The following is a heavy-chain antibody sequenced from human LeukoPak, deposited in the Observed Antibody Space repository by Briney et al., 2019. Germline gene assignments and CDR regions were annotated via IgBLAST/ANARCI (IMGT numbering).Heavy chain of an antibody. V-gene: IGHV4-61*01. CDR1: GYSISSSYY. Sequence: SETLSLTCTVSGYSISSSYYWSWIRQPPGKGLEWIGYIYYSGSTNYNPSLKSRVTISVDTSKNQFSLKLSSVTAADTAVYYCARVVRATTQGAFDIWGQGTMVTVSS. J-gene: IGHJ3*02. CDR3: ARVVRATTQGAFDI. D-gene: IGHD1-26*01. CDR2: IYYSGST.